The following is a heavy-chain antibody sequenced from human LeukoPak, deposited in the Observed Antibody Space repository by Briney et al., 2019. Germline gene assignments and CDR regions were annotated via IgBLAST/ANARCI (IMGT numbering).Heavy chain of an antibody. J-gene: IGHJ3*02. Sequence: GGPRKISWKGSGYSFTSYWIGWVGQMPGKGLGWMGIIYPGDADTRYSPSFQGQFPLSADKSISTAYLQWSSLQASDSAMYYCATNTMFRGIHAFDIWGQGTMVTVSS. CDR2: IYPGDADT. V-gene: IGHV5-51*01. D-gene: IGHD3-10*01. CDR3: ATNTMFRGIHAFDI. CDR1: GYSFTSYW.